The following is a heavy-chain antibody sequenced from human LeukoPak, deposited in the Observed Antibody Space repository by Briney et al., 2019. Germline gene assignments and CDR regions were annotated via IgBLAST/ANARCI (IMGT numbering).Heavy chain of an antibody. CDR1: GFIFSNYA. CDR3: AKDRDFWGGYYDFDF. V-gene: IGHV3-23*01. J-gene: IGHJ4*02. D-gene: IGHD3-3*01. CDR2: ISNSADST. Sequence: PGGSLRLSCAASGFIFSNYAMSWVRQAPGKGLEWVSSISNSADSTYYAVSVKGRFTISRDNSKNTLYLQMNSLRAEDTAVYYCAKDRDFWGGYYDFDFWGRGTLVTVSS.